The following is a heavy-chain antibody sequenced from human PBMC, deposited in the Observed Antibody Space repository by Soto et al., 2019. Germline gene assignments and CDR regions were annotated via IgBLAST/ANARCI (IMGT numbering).Heavy chain of an antibody. CDR2: ISYDGTNK. CDR1: GFTFSIYS. D-gene: IGHD3-10*01. V-gene: IGHV3-30*18. J-gene: IGHJ4*02. Sequence: QVQLVESGGGVVQPGRSLRLSCAASGFTFSIYSMLWVRQAPGKGLEWVTIISYDGTNKHYADSVQGRFTISRDNFKNTVYLEMNSLKPEDTAMYYCAKDKRELITMVRGVIDYWGQGTLVTVSS. CDR3: AKDKRELITMVRGVIDY.